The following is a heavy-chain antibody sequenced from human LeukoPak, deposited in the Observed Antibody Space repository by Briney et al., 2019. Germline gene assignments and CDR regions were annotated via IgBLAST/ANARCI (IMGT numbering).Heavy chain of an antibody. J-gene: IGHJ4*02. V-gene: IGHV3-23*01. Sequence: GGSLRLSCAASGFTFSSYAMSWVRQTPGKGLEWVPSISQRGGGTFYADSVKGRFTISRDNSKNTLSLQMNNLREEDTALYYCVRGWVAPDFWGQGTLVTVSS. CDR1: GFTFSSYA. D-gene: IGHD2-15*01. CDR3: VRGWVAPDF. CDR2: ISQRGGGT.